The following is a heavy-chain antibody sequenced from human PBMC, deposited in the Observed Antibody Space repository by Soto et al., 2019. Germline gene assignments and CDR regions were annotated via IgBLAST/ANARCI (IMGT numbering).Heavy chain of an antibody. CDR2: IGGSGGYT. CDR3: AKDAAMVSSTFNYFDY. J-gene: IGHJ4*02. D-gene: IGHD6-13*01. CDR1: GFISSSYA. V-gene: IGHV3-23*01. Sequence: PGGSLRLSCAASGFISSSYALSWVRQAPGKGLEWVSGIGGSGGYTSYADSVKGRFTISRDNSKNTLYLQMESLRAEDTAVYFCAKDAAMVSSTFNYFDYWGRGTLVTVSS.